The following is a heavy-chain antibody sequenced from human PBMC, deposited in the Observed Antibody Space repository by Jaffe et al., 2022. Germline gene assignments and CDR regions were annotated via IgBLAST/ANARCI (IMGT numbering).Heavy chain of an antibody. CDR2: IKQDASEK. J-gene: IGHJ4*02. CDR3: ARVFPPYCGGDCYRNDF. CDR1: GFTFSSYW. Sequence: EVQLVESGGGLVQPGGSLRLSCAASGFTFSSYWMSWVRQAPGKGLEWVANIKQDASEKYYVDSVKGRFTISRDNAKNSLYLQMNSLRAEDTAVYYCARVFPPYCGGDCYRNDFWGQGTLVTVSS. D-gene: IGHD2-21*02. V-gene: IGHV3-7*05.